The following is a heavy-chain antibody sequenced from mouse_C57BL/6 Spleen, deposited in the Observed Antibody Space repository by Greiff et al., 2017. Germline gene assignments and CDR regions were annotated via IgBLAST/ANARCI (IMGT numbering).Heavy chain of an antibody. J-gene: IGHJ2*01. D-gene: IGHD4-1*01. Sequence: QVKLLQSGAELVMPGASVKLSCKASGYTFTSYWMRWVKQRPGQGLEWIGEIDPSDSYTNYNQKFKGKSTLTVDKSSSTAYMQLSSLTSEDSAVYYCARNWEGEYFDYWGQGTTLTVSS. CDR3: ARNWEGEYFDY. V-gene: IGHV1-69*01. CDR2: IDPSDSYT. CDR1: GYTFTSYW.